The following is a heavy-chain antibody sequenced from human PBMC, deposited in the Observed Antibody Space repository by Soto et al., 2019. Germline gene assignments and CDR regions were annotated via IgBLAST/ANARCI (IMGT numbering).Heavy chain of an antibody. J-gene: IGHJ6*02. V-gene: IGHV3-48*01. Sequence: GGSLRLSCAAFGFTFSSYSMNWVRQAPGKGLEWVSYISSSSSTINYADSVKGRFTISRDNAKNSLYLQMNSLRAEDTAVYYCAREPGYSSSWYLSPPYYGMDVWGQGTTVTVSS. CDR1: GFTFSSYS. CDR2: ISSSSSTI. CDR3: AREPGYSSSWYLSPPYYGMDV. D-gene: IGHD6-13*01.